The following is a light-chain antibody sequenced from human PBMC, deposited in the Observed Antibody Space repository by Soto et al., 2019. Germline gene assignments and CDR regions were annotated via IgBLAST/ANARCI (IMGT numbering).Light chain of an antibody. V-gene: IGLV2-14*01. J-gene: IGLJ1*01. CDR2: DVR. Sequence: SLLAPPAPPSGAPRQSNTLSSTGTSSYIGDNNYASWYQQHPGKAPKLMIYDVRHRPSGVSIRFSGSKSGNTASLTISDLQAEDEADYYCSSYISSSTYVFGTGTKVTVL. CDR1: SSYIGDNNY. CDR3: SSYISSSTYV.